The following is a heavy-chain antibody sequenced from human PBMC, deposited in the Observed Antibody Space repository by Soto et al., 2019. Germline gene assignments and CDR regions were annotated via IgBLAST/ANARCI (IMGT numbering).Heavy chain of an antibody. D-gene: IGHD6-13*01. CDR3: ARDGAATGSVYLDY. J-gene: IGHJ4*02. Sequence: QVQLQESGPGLVKPSETLSLTCTVSGGSVSGYFWTWIRQPPGKGLEWIGYISYSGSTNYNSSLKSRVTMSIATSKYQFSLRLTSVSAADTAVYYCARDGAATGSVYLDYWGQGTLVTVSS. CDR2: ISYSGST. V-gene: IGHV4-59*02. CDR1: GGSVSGYF.